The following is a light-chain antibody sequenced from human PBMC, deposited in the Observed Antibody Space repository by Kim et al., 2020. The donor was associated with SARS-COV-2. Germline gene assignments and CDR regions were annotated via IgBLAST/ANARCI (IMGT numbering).Light chain of an antibody. V-gene: IGKV4-1*01. CDR3: QQYDSVPPT. CDR2: WAS. Sequence: ATLSCRSSQSILYSSNNKSYLAWYQQKAGQPPKLLIFWASTRESGVPDRFSGSGSGTEFTLTISSLQAEDVAVYYCQQYDSVPPTFGQGTKVDIK. J-gene: IGKJ1*01. CDR1: QSILYSSNNKSY.